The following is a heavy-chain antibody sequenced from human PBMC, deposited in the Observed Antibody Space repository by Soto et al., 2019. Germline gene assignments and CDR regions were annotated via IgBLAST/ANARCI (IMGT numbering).Heavy chain of an antibody. V-gene: IGHV1-2*04. CDR1: GGTFSSYA. D-gene: IGHD3-22*01. Sequence: ASVKLSCKASGGTFSSYAISWVRQAPGQGLEWMGWINPNSGGTNYAQKFQGWVTMTRDTSISTAYMELSRLRSDDTAVYYCARDYHYDSSGDAFDIWGQGTMVTVS. CDR2: INPNSGGT. CDR3: ARDYHYDSSGDAFDI. J-gene: IGHJ3*02.